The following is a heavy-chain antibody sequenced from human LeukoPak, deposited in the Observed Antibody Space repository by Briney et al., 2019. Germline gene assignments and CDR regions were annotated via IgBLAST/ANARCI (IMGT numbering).Heavy chain of an antibody. J-gene: IGHJ4*02. V-gene: IGHV4-38-2*01. Sequence: SETLSLTCSVSGYSFTSGHYWGWIRQPPGKGLEWIANICHTGSAHYNPSPKSRVTISVDTSKNQFSLKLSSVTAADTAVYYCARYCTSTTCILRGFDYWGQGTLVTVSS. CDR1: GYSFTSGHY. D-gene: IGHD2-2*01. CDR3: ARYCTSTTCILRGFDY. CDR2: ICHTGSA.